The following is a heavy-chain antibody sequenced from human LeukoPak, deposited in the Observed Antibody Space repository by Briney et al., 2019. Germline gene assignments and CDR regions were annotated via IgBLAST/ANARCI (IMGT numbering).Heavy chain of an antibody. CDR2: IYYSGST. Sequence: SETLSLTCTVSGGSISSYYWSWIRQPAGKGLEWIGYIYYSGSTYYNPSLKSRVTISVDTSKNQFSLKLSSVTAADTAVYYCARETRYCSSTSCYKGMDVWGQGTTVTVSS. D-gene: IGHD2-2*02. V-gene: IGHV4-59*06. CDR1: GGSISSYY. J-gene: IGHJ6*02. CDR3: ARETRYCSSTSCYKGMDV.